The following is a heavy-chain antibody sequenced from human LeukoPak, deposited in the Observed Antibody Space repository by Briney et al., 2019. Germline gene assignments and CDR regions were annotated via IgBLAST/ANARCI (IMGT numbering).Heavy chain of an antibody. CDR3: AEDAKPYYYDSSGYYYAGAFDI. Sequence: GGSLRLSCVASAFTFRTYSMHWVRQAPGKGLEWVSSISGSTSYIYYADSVRGRFTISRDNAKNSLYLQMNSLRAEDTAVYYRAEDAKPYYYDSSGYYYAGAFDIWGQGTMVTVSS. CDR2: ISGSTSYI. J-gene: IGHJ3*02. D-gene: IGHD3-22*01. CDR1: AFTFRTYS. V-gene: IGHV3-21*04.